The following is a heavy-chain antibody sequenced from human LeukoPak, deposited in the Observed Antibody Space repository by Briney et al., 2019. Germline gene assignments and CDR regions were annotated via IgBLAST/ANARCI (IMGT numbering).Heavy chain of an antibody. D-gene: IGHD3-16*02. V-gene: IGHV3-21*04. CDR2: ISSSSSYI. J-gene: IGHJ4*02. CDR1: GFTFSSYS. CDR3: AKDRSTVNPTHFDY. Sequence: GGSLRLSCAASGFTFSSYSMNWVRQAPGKGLEWVASISSSSSYIYYADSLKGRFTISRDNAKNSLYLQMNSLRAEDTAVYYCAKDRSTVNPTHFDYWGQGTLVTVSS.